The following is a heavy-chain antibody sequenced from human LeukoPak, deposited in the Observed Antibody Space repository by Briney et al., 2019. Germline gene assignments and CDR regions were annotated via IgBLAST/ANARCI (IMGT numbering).Heavy chain of an antibody. CDR1: GGSISSSSYY. Sequence: MSSETLSLTCTVSGGSISSSSYYWGWIRQPPGKGLEWIGSIYYSGSTYYNPSLKSRVTISVDTSKNQFSLKLSSVTAADTAVYYCVRGSTLRHYQYWGQGTLVTVSS. V-gene: IGHV4-39*01. D-gene: IGHD3-16*01. J-gene: IGHJ4*02. CDR3: VRGSTLRHYQY. CDR2: IYYSGST.